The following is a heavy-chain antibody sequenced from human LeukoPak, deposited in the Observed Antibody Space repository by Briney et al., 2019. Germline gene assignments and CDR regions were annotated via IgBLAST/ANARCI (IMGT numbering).Heavy chain of an antibody. D-gene: IGHD3-22*01. V-gene: IGHV3-30*04. CDR1: GFTFSSYA. CDR2: ISYDGSNK. J-gene: IGHJ6*03. CDR3: ARSAAHDSSGYYYYYYYMDV. Sequence: PGRSLRLSCAASGFTFSSYAMHWVRQAPGKGLEWVAAISYDGSNKYYADSVKGRFTISRDNSKNTLYLQMNSLRAEDTAVYYCARSAAHDSSGYYYYYYYMDVWGKGTTVTVSS.